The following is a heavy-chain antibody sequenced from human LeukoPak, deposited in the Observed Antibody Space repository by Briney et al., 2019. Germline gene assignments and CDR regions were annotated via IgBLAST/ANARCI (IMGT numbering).Heavy chain of an antibody. CDR3: ARTSIAAEFEYFQH. CDR2: IIPILGIA. J-gene: IGHJ1*01. V-gene: IGHV1-69*04. D-gene: IGHD6-25*01. CDR1: GGTFSSYA. Sequence: SVKVSCKASGGTFSSYAISWVRQAPGQGLEWMGRIIPILGIANYAQKFQGRVTITADKSTSTAYMELSRMRSEDTAVYYCARTSIAAEFEYFQHWGQGTLVTVSS.